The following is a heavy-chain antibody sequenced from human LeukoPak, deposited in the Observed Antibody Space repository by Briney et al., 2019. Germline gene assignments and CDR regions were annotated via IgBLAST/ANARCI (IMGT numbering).Heavy chain of an antibody. CDR2: INHSGST. J-gene: IGHJ4*02. CDR1: GGSFSGYY. Sequence: PSETLSLTCAVYGGSFSGYYWSWIRQPPGKGLEWIGEINHSGSTNYNPSLKSRVTISVDTSKNQFSLKLSSVTAADTAVYYCARRVGDGYDQSSYFDYWGQGTLVTVSS. V-gene: IGHV4-34*01. CDR3: ARRVGDGYDQSSYFDY. D-gene: IGHD5-12*01.